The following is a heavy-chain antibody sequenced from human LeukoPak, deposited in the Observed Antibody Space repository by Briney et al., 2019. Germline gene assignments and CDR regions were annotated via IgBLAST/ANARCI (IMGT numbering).Heavy chain of an antibody. Sequence: SETLSLTCTVSGGSISSYYWSWIRQPAGKGLEWIGYIYYSGSTNYNPSLKSRVTISVDTSKNQFSLKLSSVTAADTAVYYCARSVEGYCSGDNCYYYYYYMDVWGKGTTVTVSS. CDR3: ARSVEGYCSGDNCYYYYYYMDV. D-gene: IGHD2-15*01. J-gene: IGHJ6*03. CDR1: GGSISSYY. CDR2: IYYSGST. V-gene: IGHV4-59*01.